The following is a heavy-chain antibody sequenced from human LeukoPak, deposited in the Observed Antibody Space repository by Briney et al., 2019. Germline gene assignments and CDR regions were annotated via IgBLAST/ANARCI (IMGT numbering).Heavy chain of an antibody. V-gene: IGHV4-34*01. Sequence: SETLSLTCAVYGGSFSGYYWSWIRQPPGKGLEWIGEINHSGSTNYNPSLKTRVTISVDTSKNHFSLKLSSVTAADTAVYYCASQGYYYDSSGYYGFDYWGQGTLVTVSS. CDR3: ASQGYYYDSSGYYGFDY. J-gene: IGHJ4*02. CDR2: INHSGST. CDR1: GGSFSGYY. D-gene: IGHD3-22*01.